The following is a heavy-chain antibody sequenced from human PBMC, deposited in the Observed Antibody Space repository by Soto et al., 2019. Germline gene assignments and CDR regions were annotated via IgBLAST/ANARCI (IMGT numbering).Heavy chain of an antibody. V-gene: IGHV1-18*01. CDR3: ARDPHDFWNSYFFAP. CDR1: GYPFDTYG. J-gene: IGHJ5*02. D-gene: IGHD3-3*01. CDR2: ISAYNGQT. Sequence: ASVKVSCKASGYPFDTYGINWVRQAPGQRPEWMGWISAYNGQTDYAQNFQGRVTMATDTSTNTAYMGLRNLRSDDTAVYYCARDPHDFWNSYFFAPWGPGTPVTVSS.